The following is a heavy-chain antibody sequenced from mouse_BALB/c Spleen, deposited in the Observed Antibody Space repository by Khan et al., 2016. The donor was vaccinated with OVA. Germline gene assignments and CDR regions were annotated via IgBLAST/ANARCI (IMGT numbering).Heavy chain of an antibody. V-gene: IGHV1-7*01. CDR1: GYTFTSYW. J-gene: IGHJ2*01. CDR3: ARDSIDY. Sequence: QIQLVQSGAELAKPGASVKMSCTASGYTFTSYWMHWIKQRPGQGLEWIGYINPTSGYTAYNQKFKDKATLTADKSSSTAYMQLISLTSDDSAVYYCARDSIDYWGQGTALTVAS. D-gene: IGHD2-5*01. CDR2: INPTSGYT.